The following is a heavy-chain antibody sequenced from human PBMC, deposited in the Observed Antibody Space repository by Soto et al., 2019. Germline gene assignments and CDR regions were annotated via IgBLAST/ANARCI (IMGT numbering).Heavy chain of an antibody. J-gene: IGHJ4*02. CDR1: GFTVGNNY. CDR3: AKDGRGSGSHYNSFGY. Sequence: ESGGGLIQPGGSLKLSCAASGFTVGNNYMSWLRQAPGKGLEWVSLIYSTGTTKYADSVKGRFTVSRDNAKNTLYLQMNSLRAEDTAVYYCAKDGRGSGSHYNSFGYWGQGTLVTVSS. D-gene: IGHD3-10*01. CDR2: IYSTGTT. V-gene: IGHV3-53*01.